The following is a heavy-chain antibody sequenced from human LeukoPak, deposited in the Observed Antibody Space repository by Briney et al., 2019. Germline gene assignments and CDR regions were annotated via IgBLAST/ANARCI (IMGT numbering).Heavy chain of an antibody. D-gene: IGHD3-10*01. J-gene: IGHJ4*02. CDR3: AKVLPPMVRGPYYFDY. Sequence: PGGSLRLSCAASGFTFSGYAMSWVRQAPGKGLGWVSAISGSGGSTYYADSVKGRFTISRDNSKNTLYLQMNSLRAEDTAVYYCAKVLPPMVRGPYYFDYWGQGTLVTVSS. CDR1: GFTFSGYA. V-gene: IGHV3-23*01. CDR2: ISGSGGST.